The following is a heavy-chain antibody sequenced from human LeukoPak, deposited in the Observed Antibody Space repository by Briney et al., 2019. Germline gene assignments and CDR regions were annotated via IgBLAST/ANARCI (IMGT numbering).Heavy chain of an antibody. Sequence: GGSLRLSCAASGFTFSNYAMRWVRQAPGKGLQWVSGISGSGDSTYYADSVKGRFTISRDNSKNTLYLQMNSLRAEDTAVYYCARRSGIAVAGAFDYWGQGTLVTVSS. V-gene: IGHV3-23*01. CDR3: ARRSGIAVAGAFDY. J-gene: IGHJ4*02. CDR1: GFTFSNYA. CDR2: ISGSGDST. D-gene: IGHD6-19*01.